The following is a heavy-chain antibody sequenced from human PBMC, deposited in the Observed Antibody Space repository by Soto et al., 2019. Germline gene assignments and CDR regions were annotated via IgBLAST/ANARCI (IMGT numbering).Heavy chain of an antibody. V-gene: IGHV3-23*01. CDR3: ATLPSSSSRRFDY. Sequence: GGSLRLSCAASGFTFSSYAMSWVRQAPGKGLEWVSAISGSGGSTYYADSVKGRFTISRDNSKNTLYLQMNSLRAEDTAVYYCATLPSSSSRRFDYWGQGTLVTVSS. J-gene: IGHJ4*02. CDR2: ISGSGGST. D-gene: IGHD6-6*01. CDR1: GFTFSSYA.